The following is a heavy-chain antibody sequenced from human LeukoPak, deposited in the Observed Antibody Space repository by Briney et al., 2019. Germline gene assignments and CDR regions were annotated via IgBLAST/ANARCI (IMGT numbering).Heavy chain of an antibody. D-gene: IGHD2-8*02. J-gene: IGHJ3*02. CDR2: IRSRAYGGTT. Sequence: GGSLRLSCTTSGFAFGDLSMSWVRQAPGKGLEWVGFIRSRAYGGTTDYAASVKDRFTISRDDSNSIAYLQMNSLETEDTGVYYCTRDDTGDRGAFDIWGQGTAVTVSS. V-gene: IGHV3-49*04. CDR1: GFAFGDLS. CDR3: TRDDTGDRGAFDI.